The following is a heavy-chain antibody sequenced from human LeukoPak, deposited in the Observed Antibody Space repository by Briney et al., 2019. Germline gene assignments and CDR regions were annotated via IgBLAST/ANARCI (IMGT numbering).Heavy chain of an antibody. CDR2: INHSGST. J-gene: IGHJ4*02. D-gene: IGHD6-13*01. CDR3: ARRYSSSWYEKFDY. CDR1: GGSFSGYY. Sequence: SETLSLTCAVYGGSFSGYYWSGIRQPPGKGLEWIGEINHSGSTNYNPSLKSRVTISVDTSKNQFSLKLSSVTAADTAVYCCARRYSSSWYEKFDYWGQGTLVTVSS. V-gene: IGHV4-34*01.